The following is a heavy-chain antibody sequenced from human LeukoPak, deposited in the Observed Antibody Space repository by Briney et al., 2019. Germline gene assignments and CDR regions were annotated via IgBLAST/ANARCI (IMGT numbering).Heavy chain of an antibody. CDR1: GFTFTSSA. CDR3: ATDDVTTGTKTALGY. J-gene: IGHJ4*02. D-gene: IGHD1-1*01. CDR2: IVVGSGNT. Sequence: SVKVSCKASGFTFTSSAVQWVRQARGQGLEWIGWIVVGSGNTNYAQKFRERVTINRDMSTSTAYMELSSLRSEDTAVYYCATDDVTTGTKTALGYWGQGTLVTVSS. V-gene: IGHV1-58*01.